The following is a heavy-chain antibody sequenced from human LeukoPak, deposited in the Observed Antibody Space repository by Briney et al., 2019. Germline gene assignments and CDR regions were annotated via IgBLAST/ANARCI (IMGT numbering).Heavy chain of an antibody. CDR1: GGSISSYYW. CDR3: AHRVISSSSFGFDY. Sequence: TLSLTCTVSGGSISSYYWSWIRQPPGKGLEWIALIYWDDDKRYSPSLKSRLTITKDTSKNQVVLTMTNMDPVDTATYYCAHRVISSSSFGFDYWGQGTLVTVSS. J-gene: IGHJ4*02. CDR2: IYWDDDK. D-gene: IGHD6-6*01. V-gene: IGHV2-5*08.